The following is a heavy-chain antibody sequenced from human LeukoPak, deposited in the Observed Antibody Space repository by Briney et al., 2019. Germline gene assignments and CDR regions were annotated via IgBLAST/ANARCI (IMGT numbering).Heavy chain of an antibody. D-gene: IGHD6-13*01. CDR3: ARGAMLAAAGSFDY. CDR1: GYTFTGYY. CDR2: INPNSGGT. J-gene: IGHJ4*02. V-gene: IGHV1-2*02. Sequence: GASVEVSCKASGYTFTGYYMHWVRQAPGQGLEWMGWINPNSGGTNYAQKFQGRVTMTRDTSISTAYMELSRLRSDDTAVYYCARGAMLAAAGSFDYWGQGTLVTVSS.